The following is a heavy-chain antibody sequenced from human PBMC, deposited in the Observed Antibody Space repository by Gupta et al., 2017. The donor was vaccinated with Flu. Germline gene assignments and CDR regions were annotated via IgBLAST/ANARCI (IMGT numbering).Heavy chain of an antibody. Sequence: GGSIGSEYWSWIRQPPGEGLEWIGYTYKSGTTEYNPSLKSRVAISVDSFKNQFSLRVSFVTAADTAVYYWARDGSGRSFQIWGQVTMVTVSS. V-gene: IGHV4-4*08. D-gene: IGHD6-19*01. CDR1: GGSIGSEY. J-gene: IGHJ3*02. CDR3: ARDGSGRSFQI. CDR2: TYKSGTT.